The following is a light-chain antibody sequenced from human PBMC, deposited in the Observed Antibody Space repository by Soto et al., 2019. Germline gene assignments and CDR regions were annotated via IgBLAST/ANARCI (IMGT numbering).Light chain of an antibody. CDR1: SSDVGSYNL. CDR3: CSYAATSTFV. V-gene: IGLV2-23*02. J-gene: IGLJ1*01. CDR2: EVS. Sequence: QSALTQPASVSGSPGQSITISCTGTSSDVGSYNLVSRYQQHPGKAPKLMIYEVSKRPSGVSNRFSGSKSGNTASLTISGLQAEDEADYYCCSYAATSTFVFGTGTKLTVL.